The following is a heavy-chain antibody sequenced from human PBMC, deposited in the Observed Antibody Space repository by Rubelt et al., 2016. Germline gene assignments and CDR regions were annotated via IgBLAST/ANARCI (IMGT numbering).Heavy chain of an antibody. V-gene: IGHV4-39*01. D-gene: IGHD6-19*01. CDR2: IYYTGST. CDR3: ARLRAGGSGHY. Sequence: LQLPESGPGLVKPSETLSLTCTVSGGSISSSSYFWCWIRQPPVKGLEWIGSIYYTGSTYYTPSLKRRVTISVDTSQNQFTLKVTSVTAADTAVYYCARLRAGGSGHYWGQGTLVTVSS. J-gene: IGHJ4*02. CDR1: GGSISSSSYF.